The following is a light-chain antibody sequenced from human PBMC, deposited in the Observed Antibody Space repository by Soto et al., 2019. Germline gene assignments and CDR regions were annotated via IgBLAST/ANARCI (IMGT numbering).Light chain of an antibody. V-gene: IGKV3-20*01. Sequence: EIGLTQSPGTLSLSPGERATLSFVAGQSISSRFLAWYQQKPGQAPRLLMYGASSRATGIPDRFSGTGSGTDFTLTISRLEPEDFAVYYCQQYGSPPYTFGLGTRLEI. CDR1: QSISSRF. CDR3: QQYGSPPYT. CDR2: GAS. J-gene: IGKJ5*01.